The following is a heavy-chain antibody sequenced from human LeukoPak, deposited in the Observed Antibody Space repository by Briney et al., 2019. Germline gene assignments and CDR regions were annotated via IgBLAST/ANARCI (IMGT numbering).Heavy chain of an antibody. Sequence: GASVKVSCKVSGYTLTELSMHWVRQAPGKGLEWMGGFDPEDGETIYAQKFRGRVTMTEDTSTDTAYMELSSLRSEDTAVYYCATSTYCSSTSCRTPAFDIWGQGTMVTVSS. J-gene: IGHJ3*02. D-gene: IGHD2-2*01. CDR1: GYTLTELS. V-gene: IGHV1-24*01. CDR3: ATSTYCSSTSCRTPAFDI. CDR2: FDPEDGET.